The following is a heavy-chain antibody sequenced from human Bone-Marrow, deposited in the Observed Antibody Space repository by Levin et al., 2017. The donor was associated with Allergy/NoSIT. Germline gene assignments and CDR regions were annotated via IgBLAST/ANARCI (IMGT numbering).Heavy chain of an antibody. CDR1: GFSLYISRMC. CDR2: IDWDDGQ. CDR3: ARTFTVSTSWYFDY. J-gene: IGHJ4*02. Sequence: QTLSLTCTFSGFSLYISRMCVSWIRQPPGKALEWLALIDWDDGQYYSTSLKTRLTISKDTSKNQVVLTMTNMDPVDTATYYCARTFTVSTSWYFDYWGQGTLVTVSS. D-gene: IGHD6-13*01. V-gene: IGHV2-70*01.